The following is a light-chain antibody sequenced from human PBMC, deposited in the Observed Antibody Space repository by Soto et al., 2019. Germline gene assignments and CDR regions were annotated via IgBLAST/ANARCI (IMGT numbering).Light chain of an antibody. Sequence: QSGLTQPASVSGSPGQSITISCTGTSSDVGSYNLVSWYQHHPGKAPKLMIYEGSKRPSGVSNRFSGSKSGNTASLTISGLQAEDEADYYCCSYAGSNIRVFGGGTKLTVL. CDR1: SSDVGSYNL. J-gene: IGLJ2*01. V-gene: IGLV2-23*01. CDR3: CSYAGSNIRV. CDR2: EGS.